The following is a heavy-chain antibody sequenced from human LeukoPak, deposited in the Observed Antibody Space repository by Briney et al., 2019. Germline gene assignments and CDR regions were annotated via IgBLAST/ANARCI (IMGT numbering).Heavy chain of an antibody. V-gene: IGHV3-23*01. J-gene: IGHJ3*01. CDR1: GGSFSGYY. Sequence: ETLSLTCAVYGGSFSGYYWSWIRQPPGKGLEWVSAISGSGGSTYYADSVKGRFTISRDNSKNTLYLQMNSLRAEDTAVYYCAKASTSYSSRVWGQGTMVTVSS. CDR2: ISGSGGST. D-gene: IGHD6-13*01. CDR3: AKASTSYSSRV.